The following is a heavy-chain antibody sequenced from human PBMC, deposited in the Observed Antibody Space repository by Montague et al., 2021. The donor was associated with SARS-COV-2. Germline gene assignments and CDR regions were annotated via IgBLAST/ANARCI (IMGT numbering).Heavy chain of an antibody. Sequence: SLRLSCAASGFALNSYWMTWVRQAPGKGLEWVANINRDGSVKHFVDSVEGRFTISRDNTKNSHYLLMNSLRLEDTAVYYCARDTTYNSGIYYDAFDVWGQGTMVTVSS. J-gene: IGHJ3*01. CDR2: INRDGSVK. CDR3: ARDTTYNSGIYYDAFDV. D-gene: IGHD1-26*01. CDR1: GFALNSYW. V-gene: IGHV3-7*03.